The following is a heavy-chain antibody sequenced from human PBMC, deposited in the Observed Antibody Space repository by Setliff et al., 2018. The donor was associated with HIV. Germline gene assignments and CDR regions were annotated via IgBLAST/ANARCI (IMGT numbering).Heavy chain of an antibody. CDR1: GGVSGGDMGVHD. CDR3: ASNAYSYGSLDY. Sequence: SETLSLTCSVSGGVSGGDMGVHDWNWVRLPPGKGLEWIGVICDSGRNTDYNPSLKSRVTISVDTSKNQFSLKLSSVTAADTAVYYCASNAYSYGSLDYWGQGTLVTVSS. D-gene: IGHD5-18*01. J-gene: IGHJ4*02. V-gene: IGHV4-61*08. CDR2: ICDSGRNT.